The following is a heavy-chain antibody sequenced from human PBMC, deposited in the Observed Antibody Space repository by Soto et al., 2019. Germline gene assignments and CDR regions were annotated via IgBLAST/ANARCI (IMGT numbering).Heavy chain of an antibody. CDR2: IYHSGST. CDR1: SPTITLRNW. CDR3: ARRLRKINWFDP. D-gene: IGHD4-17*01. Sequence: SDSLSHTRTISSPTITLRNWWCWVFQSPGSGLEWIGEIYHSGSTNYNPSLKSRVTISVDKSKNQFSLKLSSVTAADTAVYYCARRLRKINWFDPWSQGTLVTVSS. J-gene: IGHJ5*02. V-gene: IGHV4-4*02.